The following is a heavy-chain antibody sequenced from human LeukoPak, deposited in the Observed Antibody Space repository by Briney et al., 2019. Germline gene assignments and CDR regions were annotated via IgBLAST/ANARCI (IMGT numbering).Heavy chain of an antibody. CDR2: IIPILGIA. CDR1: GGTFNSYT. J-gene: IGHJ5*02. Sequence: SVKXSCKASGGTFNSYTISWVRQAPGKGLEWVGRIIPILGIANYAQKFQGRVTITADKYTSTAYMEVRRLRAEDTAVYYCSRSHWFDPWGQGTLVTVSS. CDR3: SRSHWFDP. V-gene: IGHV1-69*02.